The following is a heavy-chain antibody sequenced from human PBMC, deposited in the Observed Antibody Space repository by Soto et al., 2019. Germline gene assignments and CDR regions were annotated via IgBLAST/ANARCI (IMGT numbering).Heavy chain of an antibody. CDR1: GFTFSSFA. V-gene: IGHV3-30-3*01. J-gene: IGHJ4*02. CDR2: TSYDGSNK. Sequence: QVQLVESGGGVVQSGRSLRLSCAASGFTFSSFAMHWVRQAPGKGLEWVAVTSYDGSNKYYADSVKGRFTISRDNSKNTLYLQMDSPRAEDTAVYYCAREYHLGSGSYFDYWGQGTLVTVSS. CDR3: AREYHLGSGSYFDY. D-gene: IGHD3-10*01.